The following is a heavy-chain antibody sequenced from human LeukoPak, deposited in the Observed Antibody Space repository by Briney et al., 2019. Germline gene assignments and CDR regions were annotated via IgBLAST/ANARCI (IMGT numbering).Heavy chain of an antibody. Sequence: SETLSLTCAVSGGSITSDTYYWSWIRQPPGKGLEWIGYILHSGSTYYNPSLKSRVTISVDTSKNQFSLKLSSVTAADTAVYYCARGGAMASEVIWFDPWGQGTLVTVSS. CDR2: ILHSGST. V-gene: IGHV4-30-2*01. CDR1: GGSITSDTYY. D-gene: IGHD5-18*01. CDR3: ARGGAMASEVIWFDP. J-gene: IGHJ5*02.